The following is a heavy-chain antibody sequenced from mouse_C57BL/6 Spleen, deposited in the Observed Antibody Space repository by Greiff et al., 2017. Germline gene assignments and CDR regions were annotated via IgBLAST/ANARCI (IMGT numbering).Heavy chain of an antibody. V-gene: IGHV6-3*01. CDR2: IRLKSDNYAT. CDR1: GFTFSNYW. CDR3: TESSNSSYVDV. D-gene: IGHD2-5*01. Sequence: EVTLVESGGGLVQPGGSMKLSCVASGFTFSNYWMNWVRQSPEKGLEWVAQIRLKSDNYATHYAESVKGRFTIARDDSKSSVYLQMNNLRDEDTGIYYCTESSNSSYVDVWGTGTTVSVSS. J-gene: IGHJ1*03.